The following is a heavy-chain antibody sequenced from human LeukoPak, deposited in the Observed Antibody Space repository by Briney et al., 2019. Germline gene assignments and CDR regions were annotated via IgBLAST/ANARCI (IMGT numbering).Heavy chain of an antibody. CDR1: GFTFSRYG. CDR3: VREVSSADPY. V-gene: IGHV3-74*01. Sequence: GRSLRLSCAASGFTFSRYGMHWVRQAPGKGLLWVSRIKNDGSSPSYADSVKGRFTISRDSAKNTLYLQMNSLRVEDTAVYYCVREVSSADPYWGQGILVTVSS. CDR2: IKNDGSSP. J-gene: IGHJ4*02. D-gene: IGHD6-6*01.